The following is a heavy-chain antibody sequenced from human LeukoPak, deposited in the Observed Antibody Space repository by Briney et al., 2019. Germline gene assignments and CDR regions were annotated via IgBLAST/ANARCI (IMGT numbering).Heavy chain of an antibody. CDR2: IYYSGST. Sequence: SSETLSLTCTVSGGSISSSSYYWGWIRQPPGKGLEWIGSIYYSGSTYYNPSLKSRVTISVDTSKNQFSLKLSSVTAADTAVYYCARTSPSMGQLLFAIFDYWGQGTLVTVSS. CDR1: GGSISSSSYY. V-gene: IGHV4-39*07. J-gene: IGHJ4*02. CDR3: ARTSPSMGQLLFAIFDY. D-gene: IGHD2-2*01.